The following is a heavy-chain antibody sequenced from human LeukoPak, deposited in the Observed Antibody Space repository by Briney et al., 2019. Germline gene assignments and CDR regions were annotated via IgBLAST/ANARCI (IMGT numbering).Heavy chain of an antibody. V-gene: IGHV3-73*01. CDR3: TRRHYYGSGSYYFDY. Sequence: PGGSLRLSCAASGFTFSGSAMHWVRQASGKGLEWVGRIRSKANSYATAYAASVKGRFTISRDDSKNTAYLQMNSLKTEDTAVYYCTRRHYYGSGSYYFDYWGQGTLVTVSS. J-gene: IGHJ4*02. CDR1: GFTFSGSA. D-gene: IGHD3-10*01. CDR2: IRSKANSYAT.